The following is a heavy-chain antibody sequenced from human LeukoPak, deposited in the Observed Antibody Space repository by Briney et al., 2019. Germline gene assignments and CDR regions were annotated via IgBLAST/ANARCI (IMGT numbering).Heavy chain of an antibody. J-gene: IGHJ4*02. CDR1: GGPISSYY. CDR2: IYYSGST. Sequence: PSETLSLTCTVSGGPISSYYWSWIRQPPGKGLEWIGYIYYSGSTNYNPSLKSRVTISVDTSKNQFSLKLSSVTAADTAVCYCARGLSVFHFDYWGQGTLVTVCS. V-gene: IGHV4-59*01. D-gene: IGHD3-3*02. CDR3: ARGLSVFHFDY.